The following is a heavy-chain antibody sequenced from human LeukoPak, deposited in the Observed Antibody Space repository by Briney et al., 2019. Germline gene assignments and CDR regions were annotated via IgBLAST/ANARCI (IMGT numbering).Heavy chain of an antibody. Sequence: GGSLRLSCVASGFTISNYWMSWVRQAPGKGLEWLANIKQDGRESYYVDSVKGRFTISRDNGKNSLYLQMNSLRADDAAVYYCARDEATMVRGHDYWGQGTLVTVSS. V-gene: IGHV3-7*01. CDR2: IKQDGRES. CDR3: ARDEATMVRGHDY. CDR1: GFTISNYW. J-gene: IGHJ4*02. D-gene: IGHD3-10*01.